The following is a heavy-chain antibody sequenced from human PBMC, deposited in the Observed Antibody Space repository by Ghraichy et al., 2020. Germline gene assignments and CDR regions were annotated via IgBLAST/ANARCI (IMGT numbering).Heavy chain of an antibody. J-gene: IGHJ6*02. CDR2: ISYDGSNK. CDR3: AKAHRSTTVPYYYYYGMDV. V-gene: IGHV3-30*18. Sequence: GGSLRLSCAASGFTFSSYGMHWVRQAPGKGLEWVAVISYDGSNKYYADSVKGRFTISRDNSKNTLYLQMNSLRAEDTAVYYCAKAHRSTTVPYYYYYGMDVWGQGTTVTVSS. D-gene: IGHD4-17*01. CDR1: GFTFSSYG.